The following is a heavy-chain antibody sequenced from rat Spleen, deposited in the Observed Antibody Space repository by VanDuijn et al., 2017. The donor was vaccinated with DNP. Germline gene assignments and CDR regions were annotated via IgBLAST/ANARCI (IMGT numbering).Heavy chain of an antibody. J-gene: IGHJ1*01. CDR3: ARFPPGYNSYRDWSFDF. Sequence: QVQVWESGPGLVQPSQTLSLTCTVSGFSLTNFGVSWVRQPPGKGLEWIGAVWSGGSTDSTPLLRSRLTITRDISKNQVFLKMNSLQTEVTAMYFCARFPPGYNSYRDWSFDFWGPGTMVTVSS. V-gene: IGHV2-16*01. CDR2: VWSGGST. D-gene: IGHD1-4*01. CDR1: GFSLTNFG.